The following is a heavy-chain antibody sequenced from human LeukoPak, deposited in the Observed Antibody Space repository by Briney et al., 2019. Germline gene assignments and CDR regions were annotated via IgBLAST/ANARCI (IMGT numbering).Heavy chain of an antibody. CDR3: ARGRPGYSFDY. V-gene: IGHV3-66*01. J-gene: IGHJ4*02. D-gene: IGHD3-9*01. CDR1: GFTVSTNY. CDR2: ICSGGST. Sequence: PGGSLRLSCAASGFTVSTNYMSWVRQAPGKALEWVSVICSGGSTYYADSVKGRFTISRDNSKNPLYLQVNSLRAEDTAVYYCARGRPGYSFDYWGQGTLVTVSS.